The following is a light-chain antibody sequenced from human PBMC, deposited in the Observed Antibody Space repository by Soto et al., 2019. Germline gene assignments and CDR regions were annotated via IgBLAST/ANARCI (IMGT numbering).Light chain of an antibody. V-gene: IGKV1-5*03. CDR1: QGVSSW. Sequence: DIQLTQSPSTLSASVGDRVTITCRASQGVSSWLAWHQQKAGKAPKLLIYKASSLESGVPSRFSGSGSGTEFTLTISSLQPDEFATYYCQQYHGYFRTFGQGTKVEIK. J-gene: IGKJ1*01. CDR2: KAS. CDR3: QQYHGYFRT.